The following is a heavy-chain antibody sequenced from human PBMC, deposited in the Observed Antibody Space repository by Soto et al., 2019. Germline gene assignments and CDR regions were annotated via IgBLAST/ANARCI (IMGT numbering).Heavy chain of an antibody. CDR1: GDRFTDYY. J-gene: IGHJ6*03. CDR3: ARESGGATATLDYYYFYMDV. Sequence: QVQLVQSGAEVKEPGASVTVSCRASGDRFTDYYMHWVRQAPGQGLEWMGWINPNSGVTKYAQKFQGWVTVTRDTAIRAVYKQLGRLGFDDTAIYYCARESGGATATLDYYYFYMDVWGTGTTVTVSS. D-gene: IGHD1-26*01. CDR2: INPNSGVT. V-gene: IGHV1-2*04.